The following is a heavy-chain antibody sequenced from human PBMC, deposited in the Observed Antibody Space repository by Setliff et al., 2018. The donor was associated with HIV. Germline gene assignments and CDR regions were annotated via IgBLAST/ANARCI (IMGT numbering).Heavy chain of an antibody. V-gene: IGHV4-31*03. CDR3: ARLIVWSAYYIGFFDY. Sequence: PSETLSLTCTVSGGSISSGGYYWSWIRQHPGKGLEWIGYIYYSGSTYYNPSLKSRVTISVDTSKNQFSLKLSSVAAADTAVYYCARLIVWSAYYIGFFDYWGQGTLVTVSS. CDR1: GGSISSGGYY. J-gene: IGHJ4*02. D-gene: IGHD3-3*01. CDR2: IYYSGST.